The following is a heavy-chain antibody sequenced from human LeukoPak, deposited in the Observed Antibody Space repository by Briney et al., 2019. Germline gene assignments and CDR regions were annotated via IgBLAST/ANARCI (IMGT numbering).Heavy chain of an antibody. D-gene: IGHD3-3*01. CDR3: ARAGKYYDFWSGYFEDYFDY. J-gene: IGHJ4*02. CDR2: INHSGST. CDR1: GGSFSGYY. Sequence: SETLSLTCAVYGGSFSGYYWSWIRQPPGKGLEWIGEINHSGSTNYNPSLKSRVTISVDTSKNQFSLKLSSVTAADTAVYYYARAGKYYDFWSGYFEDYFDYWGQGTLVTVSS. V-gene: IGHV4-34*01.